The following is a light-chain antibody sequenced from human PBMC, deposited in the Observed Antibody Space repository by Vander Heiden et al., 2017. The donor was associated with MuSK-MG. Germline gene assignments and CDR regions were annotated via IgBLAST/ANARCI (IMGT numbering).Light chain of an antibody. Sequence: DIQMTQSPSSLSASVGDRGTITCRASQNISSYLNWYQHKPGKAPNLLIYAASSLHSGVPSRFSGSGSGTDFTLTISSLQPEDFATYYCQQSYSTPPITFGQGTRLEIK. CDR2: AAS. CDR3: QQSYSTPPIT. V-gene: IGKV1-39*01. J-gene: IGKJ5*01. CDR1: QNISSY.